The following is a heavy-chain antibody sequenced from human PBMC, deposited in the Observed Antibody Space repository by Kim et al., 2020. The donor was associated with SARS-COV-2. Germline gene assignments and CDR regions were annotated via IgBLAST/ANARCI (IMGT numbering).Heavy chain of an antibody. J-gene: IGHJ5*02. CDR3: ARGKSDLSDTGGVRNWFDP. D-gene: IGHD2-8*02. Sequence: GRFTISRDNSKNTLYLQMNSLRAEETAVYYCARGKSDLSDTGGVRNWFDPWGQGTLVTVSS. V-gene: IGHV3-30*01.